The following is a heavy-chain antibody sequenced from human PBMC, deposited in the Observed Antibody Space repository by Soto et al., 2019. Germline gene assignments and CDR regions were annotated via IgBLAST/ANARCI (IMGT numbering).Heavy chain of an antibody. J-gene: IGHJ4*02. D-gene: IGHD6-19*01. CDR1: GFTFSSYG. Sequence: QVQLVESGGGVVQPGRSLRLSCAASGFTFSSYGMHWVRQAPGKGLEWVAIISYDGSNKFYADSVKGRFTISRDNSRNTLYLQMNSLRADDTAVYYCAKDPGAYNSCWYYDYWGQGTLVTVSS. V-gene: IGHV3-30*18. CDR2: ISYDGSNK. CDR3: AKDPGAYNSCWYYDY.